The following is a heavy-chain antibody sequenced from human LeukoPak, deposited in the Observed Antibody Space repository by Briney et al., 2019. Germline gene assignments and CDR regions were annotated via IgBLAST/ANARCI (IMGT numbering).Heavy chain of an antibody. CDR1: GFTFSNYG. Sequence: GGSLRLSCAGSGFTFSNYGMPWVRQAPGKGLEWVSAISGRGDTTRYGESVKGRFTVSRDNSKNTLYLEMTNLRAEDAAVYFCAMDLNGDYLGAFDFWGQGTLVTVSS. CDR2: ISGRGDTT. CDR3: AMDLNGDYLGAFDF. J-gene: IGHJ3*01. V-gene: IGHV3-23*01. D-gene: IGHD4-17*01.